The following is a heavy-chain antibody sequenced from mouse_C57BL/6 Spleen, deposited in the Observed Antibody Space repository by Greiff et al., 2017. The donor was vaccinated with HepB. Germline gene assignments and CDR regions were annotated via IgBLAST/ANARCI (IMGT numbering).Heavy chain of an antibody. D-gene: IGHD2-4*01. CDR2: IRLKSDNYAT. CDR1: GFTFSNYW. CDR3: TDYDDYFDY. V-gene: IGHV6-3*01. Sequence: DVQLQESGGGLVQPGGSMKLSCVASGFTFSNYWMNWVRQSPEKGLEWVAQIRLKSDNYATHYAESVKGRFTISRDDSKSSVYLQMNNLRAEDTGIYYCTDYDDYFDYWGQGTTLTVSS. J-gene: IGHJ2*01.